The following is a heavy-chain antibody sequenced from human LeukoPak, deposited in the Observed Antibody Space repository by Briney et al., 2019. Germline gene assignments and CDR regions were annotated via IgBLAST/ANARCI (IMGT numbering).Heavy chain of an antibody. Sequence: GGSLRLSCAASGIIFNNFAFHWVRQAPGKGLEWVAAVSYDGSSKYYADSVRGRLTISRDNSKNTLYLQMDSLKPVDTAVYYCARAGRADGDYHYFDYWGQGTLVTVSS. CDR3: ARAGRADGDYHYFDY. D-gene: IGHD4-17*01. V-gene: IGHV3-30-3*01. J-gene: IGHJ4*02. CDR2: VSYDGSSK. CDR1: GIIFNNFA.